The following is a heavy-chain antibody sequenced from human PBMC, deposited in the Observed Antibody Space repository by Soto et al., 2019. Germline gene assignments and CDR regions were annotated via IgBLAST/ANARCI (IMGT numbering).Heavy chain of an antibody. Sequence: PSETLSLTCAVSGYSISSGYYWGWIRQPPGKGLEWIGSIYHSGSTYYNPSLKSRVTISVDTSKNQFSLKLSSVTAADTAVYYCARPYGGKIGDALDLWGQGTTVTVSS. CDR2: IYHSGST. CDR3: ARPYGGKIGDALDL. V-gene: IGHV4-38-2*01. CDR1: GYSISSGYY. J-gene: IGHJ3*01. D-gene: IGHD2-15*01.